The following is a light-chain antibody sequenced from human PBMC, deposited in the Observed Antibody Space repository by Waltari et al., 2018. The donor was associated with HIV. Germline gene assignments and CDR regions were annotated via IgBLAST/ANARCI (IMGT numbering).Light chain of an antibody. CDR1: NIGSKN. J-gene: IGLJ1*01. CDR3: QVWDSSSDHPGV. CDR2: NGG. Sequence: SYVLTQPPSVSVAPGQTARITCGGNNIGSKNVHWYQQKPRPAPVLVVFNGGDRPSGIPQRLSGSSSENTATLTISRVEVGDEADYYCQVWDSSSDHPGVFGSGTKVTVL. V-gene: IGLV3-21*02.